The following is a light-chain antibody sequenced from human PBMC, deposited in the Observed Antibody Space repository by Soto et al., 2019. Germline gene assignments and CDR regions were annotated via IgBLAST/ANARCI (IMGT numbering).Light chain of an antibody. Sequence: EIVLTQSPGTLSFSPVERSTLSFSASQSVSSTYLAWCQQKPGQAPRLLIYGASTRATGIPDRFSGTGSGTDFTLTISRLEPEDFAVYYCQHFGDSPITFGQGTRLEIK. V-gene: IGKV3-20*01. CDR3: QHFGDSPIT. J-gene: IGKJ5*01. CDR2: GAS. CDR1: QSVSSTY.